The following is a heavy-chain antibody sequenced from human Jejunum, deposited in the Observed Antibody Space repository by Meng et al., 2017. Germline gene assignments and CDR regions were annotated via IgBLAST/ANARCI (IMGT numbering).Heavy chain of an antibody. J-gene: IGHJ4*02. CDR2: IYSGGST. V-gene: IGHV3-66*02. CDR1: GFTVSSNY. CDR3: ARGCLSVSGAFDY. D-gene: IGHD6-19*01. Sequence: GESLKISCAASGFTVSSNYMTWVRQAPGKGLEWGSSIYSGGSTYYADSVKGRFTISRDNSKNTLFLQMNSLRAEDTAVYYCARGCLSVSGAFDYWGQGTLVTVSS.